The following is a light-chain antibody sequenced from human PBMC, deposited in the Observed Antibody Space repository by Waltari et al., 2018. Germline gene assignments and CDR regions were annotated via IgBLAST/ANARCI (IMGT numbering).Light chain of an antibody. CDR1: QSNLYSSNDKNY. V-gene: IGKV4-1*01. J-gene: IGKJ1*01. Sequence: QSNLYSSNDKNYLAWYQQKPGQPPKLLIYWASTRESGVPDRFSGSGSGTDFTLTISSLQAEDVAVYYCQQYYRSRTFGQGTKVEIK. CDR2: WAS. CDR3: QQYYRSRT.